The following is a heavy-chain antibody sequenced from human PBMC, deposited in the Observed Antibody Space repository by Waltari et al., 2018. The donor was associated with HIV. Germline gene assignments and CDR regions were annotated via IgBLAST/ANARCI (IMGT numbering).Heavy chain of an antibody. CDR1: EFTVSDTY. V-gene: IGHV3-53*01. Sequence: VESGGGLIQPGGSLRLSCIVSEFTVSDTYMTWVRQAPGKGVGWVSVSYADGSTFDADSVKGRCVISRDYSKDTVYLQMSSLRADDSAVYFCARGSFSSGGGAFDSWGLGAKGCVSS. CDR3: ARGSFSSGGGAFDS. CDR2: SYADGST. J-gene: IGHJ3*02. D-gene: IGHD2-15*01.